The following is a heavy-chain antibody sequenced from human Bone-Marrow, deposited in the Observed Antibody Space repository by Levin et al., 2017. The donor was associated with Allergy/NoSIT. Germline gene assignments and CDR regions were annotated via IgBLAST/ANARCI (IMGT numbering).Heavy chain of an antibody. J-gene: IGHJ4*02. CDR1: GFTFSSYA. V-gene: IGHV3-23*01. Sequence: GGSLRLSCAASGFTFSSYAMSWVRQAPGKGLEWVSAISGSGGSTYYADSVKGRFTISRDNSKNTLYLQMNSLRAEDTAVYYCAKVFFGALQHTRYYDFWSGRTYFDYWGQGTLVTVSS. D-gene: IGHD3-3*01. CDR2: ISGSGGST. CDR3: AKVFFGALQHTRYYDFWSGRTYFDY.